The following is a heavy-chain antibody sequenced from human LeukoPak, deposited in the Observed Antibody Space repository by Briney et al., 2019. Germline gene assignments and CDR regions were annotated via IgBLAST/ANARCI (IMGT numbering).Heavy chain of an antibody. CDR1: GGSISSYY. Sequence: SETLSLTCTVSGGSISSYYWSWIRQPPGKGLEWIGYIYYSGSTNYNPSLKSRVTISVDTSKNQFSLKLSSVTAADTAVYYCARDSRRELLHAFDIWGQGTMVTVSS. CDR2: IYYSGST. D-gene: IGHD1-26*01. V-gene: IGHV4-59*01. J-gene: IGHJ3*02. CDR3: ARDSRRELLHAFDI.